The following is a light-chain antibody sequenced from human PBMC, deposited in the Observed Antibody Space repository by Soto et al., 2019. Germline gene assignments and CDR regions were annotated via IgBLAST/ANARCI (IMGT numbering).Light chain of an antibody. V-gene: IGLV2-14*03. CDR2: DVS. CDR1: SSDVGSYNF. Sequence: QSALTRPASVSGSPGQSITISCAGTSSDVGSYNFVSWYQHHPGKVPKLMIYDVSNRPSGVSNRFSGSKSGNTASLTISGLQAEDDADYYCSSYTSSSTLVFGAGTKLTVL. CDR3: SSYTSSSTLV. J-gene: IGLJ2*01.